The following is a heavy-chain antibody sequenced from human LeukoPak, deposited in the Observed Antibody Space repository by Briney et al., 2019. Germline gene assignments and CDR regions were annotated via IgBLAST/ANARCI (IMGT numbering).Heavy chain of an antibody. Sequence: SETLSLTCTVSGGSISPYYWSWIRQPPGKGLEWIGYIYYSGSTNYNPSLKSRVTISVDTSKNQFSLKLSSVTAADTAVYYCARTARRGIAVTGSGNWFDPWGQGTLVTVSS. D-gene: IGHD6-19*01. CDR3: ARTARRGIAVTGSGNWFDP. CDR1: GGSISPYY. CDR2: IYYSGST. J-gene: IGHJ5*02. V-gene: IGHV4-59*12.